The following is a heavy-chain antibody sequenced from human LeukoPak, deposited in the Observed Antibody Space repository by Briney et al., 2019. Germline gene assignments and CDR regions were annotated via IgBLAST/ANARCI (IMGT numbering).Heavy chain of an antibody. CDR2: IYYSGST. Sequence: SETLSLTCTVSGGSISSHYWSWIRQPPGKGLEWIGYIYYSGSTNYNPSLKSRVTISVDTSKNQFSLKLSSVTAAHTAVYYCARSLLYYGYYYYYYMDVWGKGTTVTVSS. D-gene: IGHD1-26*01. CDR1: GGSISSHY. CDR3: ARSLLYYGYYYYYYMDV. V-gene: IGHV4-59*11. J-gene: IGHJ6*03.